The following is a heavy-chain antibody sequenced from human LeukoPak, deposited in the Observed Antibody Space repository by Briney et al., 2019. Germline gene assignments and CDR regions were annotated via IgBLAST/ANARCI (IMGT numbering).Heavy chain of an antibody. V-gene: IGHV4-4*07. CDR1: GGSITSYY. CDR3: ARMVGWGARRYYYYYMDV. CDR2: IFISEST. J-gene: IGHJ6*03. Sequence: SETLSLTCTVSGGSITSYYWSWVRQPAGKGLEWIGRIFISESTNYNPSLKSRVTMSVDTSKNQFSLKLSSVTAADTAAYYCARMVGWGARRYYYYYMDVWGKGTTVTIS. D-gene: IGHD1-26*01.